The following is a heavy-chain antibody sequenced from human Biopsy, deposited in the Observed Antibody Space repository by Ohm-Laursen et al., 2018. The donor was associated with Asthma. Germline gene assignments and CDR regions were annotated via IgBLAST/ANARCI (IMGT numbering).Heavy chain of an antibody. D-gene: IGHD2-2*01. CDR3: ARKAGSCISRTCYSLDF. V-gene: IGHV1-69*13. CDR2: INPVFGTT. CDR1: GGTFNTYV. J-gene: IGHJ4*02. Sequence: SVKVSCNSLGGTFNTYVIGWVRQAPGQGLEWMGGINPVFGTTTYPQKFQDRVTITADDSTSTVYMELSSLRSEDTAVYYCARKAGSCISRTCYSLDFWGQGTLVTVSS.